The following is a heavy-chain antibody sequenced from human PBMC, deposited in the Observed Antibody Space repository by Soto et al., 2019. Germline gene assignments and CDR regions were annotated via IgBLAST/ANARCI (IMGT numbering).Heavy chain of an antibody. V-gene: IGHV3-30*18. CDR3: AKDGGSNYGVFDYYYYMDV. CDR1: GFTFSSYG. Sequence: GGSLRLSCAASGFTFSSYGMHWVRQAPGKGLEWVAVISYDGSNKYYADSVKGRFTISRDNSKNTLYLQMNSLRAEDTAVYYCAKDGGSNYGVFDYYYYMDVWGKGTTVTVSS. D-gene: IGHD4-17*01. J-gene: IGHJ6*03. CDR2: ISYDGSNK.